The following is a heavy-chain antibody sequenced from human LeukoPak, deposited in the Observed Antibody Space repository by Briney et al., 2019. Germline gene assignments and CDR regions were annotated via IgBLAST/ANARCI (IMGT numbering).Heavy chain of an antibody. Sequence: SETLSLTCAVYGGSFSGYYWSWIRQPPGKGLEWIGEINHSGSTNYNPSLKSRVTISVDTSKNQFSLKLSSVTAADTAVYYCARSYGPFDYWGQGTLVTVSS. CDR3: ARSYGPFDY. D-gene: IGHD3-10*01. J-gene: IGHJ4*02. V-gene: IGHV4-34*01. CDR2: INHSGST. CDR1: GGSFSGYY.